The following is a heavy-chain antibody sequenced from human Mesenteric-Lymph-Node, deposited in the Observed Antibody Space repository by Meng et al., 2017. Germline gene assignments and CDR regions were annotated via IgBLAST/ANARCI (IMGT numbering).Heavy chain of an antibody. V-gene: IGHV1-18*01. J-gene: IGHJ6*02. CDR2: ISAYNGNT. CDR3: ARGGDKRGYCSGGSCYYGMDV. CDR1: GYTFTSYG. Sequence: ASVKVSCKASGYTFTSYGISWVRQAPGQGLEWMGWISAYNGNTNYAQKLQGRVTMTTDTSTSTAYMELRSLRSDDTAVYYCARGGDKRGYCSGGSCYYGMDVWGQGTTVTVSS. D-gene: IGHD2-15*01.